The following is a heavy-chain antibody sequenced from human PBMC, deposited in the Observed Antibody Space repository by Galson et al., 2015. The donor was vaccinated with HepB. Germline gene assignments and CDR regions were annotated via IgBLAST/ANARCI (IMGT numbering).Heavy chain of an antibody. V-gene: IGHV3-30-3*01. CDR3: ARAEDFFDSDGYLNGPYGDY. Sequence: SLRLSCAASGLTFNRYAIHWVRQAPGKGLEWVALISHDGGRKYYADSVKGRFSISRDSSQNTVYLQMNSLRAEDTAVYYCARAEDFFDSDGYLNGPYGDYWGQGTLVTVSS. D-gene: IGHD3-22*01. J-gene: IGHJ4*02. CDR2: ISHDGGRK. CDR1: GLTFNRYA.